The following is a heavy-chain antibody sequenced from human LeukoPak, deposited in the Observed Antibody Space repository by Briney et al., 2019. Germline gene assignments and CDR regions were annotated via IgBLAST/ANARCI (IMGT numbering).Heavy chain of an antibody. Sequence: GESLKISCKASGYTFTNYWIGWVRQMPGKGLEWMGTIYPGDSDTRYSTSFQGQVSISADKSTNTAYLQWSSLKASDTAIYYCARLGTAIVARYFDFWGQGTLVTVSS. CDR2: IYPGDSDT. CDR1: GYTFTNYW. V-gene: IGHV5-51*03. D-gene: IGHD5-18*01. J-gene: IGHJ4*02. CDR3: ARLGTAIVARYFDF.